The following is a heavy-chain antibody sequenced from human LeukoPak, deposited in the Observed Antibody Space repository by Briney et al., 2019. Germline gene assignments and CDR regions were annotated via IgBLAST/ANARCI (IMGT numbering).Heavy chain of an antibody. CDR1: GGSISSYY. J-gene: IGHJ6*03. CDR2: IYISGST. D-gene: IGHD4-17*01. V-gene: IGHV4-4*07. CDR3: ARDTATAHSLGDYPIHYYMDV. Sequence: SETLSLTCTVSGGSISSYYWSWIRQPAGKGLEWIGRIYISGSTNYNPSLKSRVTMSVDTSKNQFSLKLSSVTAADTAVYYCARDTATAHSLGDYPIHYYMDVWGKGTTVTVSS.